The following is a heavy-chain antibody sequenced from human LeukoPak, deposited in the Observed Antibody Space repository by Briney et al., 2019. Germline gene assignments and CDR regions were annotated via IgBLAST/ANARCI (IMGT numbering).Heavy chain of an antibody. CDR1: GXTFSSHA. D-gene: IGHD2-21*02. Sequence: GGSLRLSCAASGXTFSSHAMSWVRQAPGKGLEWVSTISGSGASTYYSESVKGRFTISRDNFKSILYLQMNNLRDEDSAIYYCAKDACVGDCNYHFDYWGQGTFVPVSS. V-gene: IGHV3-23*01. CDR3: AKDACVGDCNYHFDY. CDR2: ISGSGAST. J-gene: IGHJ4*02.